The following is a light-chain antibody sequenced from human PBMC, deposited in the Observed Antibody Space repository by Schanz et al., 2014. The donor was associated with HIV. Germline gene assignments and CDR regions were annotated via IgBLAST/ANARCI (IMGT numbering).Light chain of an antibody. CDR2: DVT. CDR1: SGDPGRSDK. CDR3: SSYTTSSTLV. J-gene: IGLJ2*01. Sequence: QSALTQPASVSGSLGQAITISCTGTSGDPGRSDKVSWYQQHPGQAPKLLIYDVTYRTSGISNRFSGSKSGYTASLTISGLQADDEADYYCSSYTTSSTLVFGGGTKLTVL. V-gene: IGLV2-14*03.